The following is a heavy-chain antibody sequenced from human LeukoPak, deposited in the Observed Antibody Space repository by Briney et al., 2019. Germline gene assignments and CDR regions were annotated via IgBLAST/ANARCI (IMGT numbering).Heavy chain of an antibody. CDR2: IYYSGST. CDR1: GGSISSYY. CDR3: ASSTYSSSWYGHYFDY. D-gene: IGHD6-13*01. J-gene: IGHJ4*02. V-gene: IGHV4-59*08. Sequence: PSETLSLTCTVSGGSISSYYWSWIRQPPGKGLEWIGYIYYSGSTNYNPSLKSRVTISVDTSKNQFSLKLSSVTAADTAVYYCASSTYSSSWYGHYFDYWGQGTLVTVSS.